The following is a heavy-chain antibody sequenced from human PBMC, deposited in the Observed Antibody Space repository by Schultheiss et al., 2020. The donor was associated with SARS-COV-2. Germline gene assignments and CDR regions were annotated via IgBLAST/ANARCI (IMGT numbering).Heavy chain of an antibody. CDR1: GFSVSSGF. V-gene: IGHV3-48*04. J-gene: IGHJ6*04. CDR2: ISWNSGSI. D-gene: IGHD2-8*01. Sequence: GESLKISCAASGFSVSSGFMGWVRQTPGKGLEWVSGISWNSGSIGYADSVKGRFTISRDNAKNSLYLQMNSLRAEDTAVYYCASLYFSVWGKGTTVTVSS. CDR3: ASLYFSV.